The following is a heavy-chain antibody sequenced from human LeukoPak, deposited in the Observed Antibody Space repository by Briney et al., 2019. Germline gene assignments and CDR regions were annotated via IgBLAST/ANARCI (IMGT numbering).Heavy chain of an antibody. CDR1: GGSISSSSYY. CDR3: AKSIRYRYMDV. Sequence: SETLSLTCTVSGGSISSSSYYWGWIRQPPGKGLEWIGSIYYSGSTYYNPSLKSRVTISVDTSKNQFSLKLSSVTAADTAVYYCAKSIRYRYMDVWGKGTTVTVSS. D-gene: IGHD3-9*01. J-gene: IGHJ6*03. V-gene: IGHV4-39*07. CDR2: IYYSGST.